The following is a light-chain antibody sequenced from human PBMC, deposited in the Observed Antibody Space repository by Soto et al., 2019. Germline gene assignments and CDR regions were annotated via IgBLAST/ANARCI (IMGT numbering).Light chain of an antibody. CDR2: GAS. Sequence: EIVLTQSPGTLSLYPGERATLSCRASQSVAGSHLAWYQQRPGQTPRLLIYGASTRATCIPDRFSGSGSGADFTLTISRLEPDDFAGYYCQQYGGSPYTFGQGTNLDIK. CDR3: QQYGGSPYT. CDR1: QSVAGSH. V-gene: IGKV3-20*01. J-gene: IGKJ2*01.